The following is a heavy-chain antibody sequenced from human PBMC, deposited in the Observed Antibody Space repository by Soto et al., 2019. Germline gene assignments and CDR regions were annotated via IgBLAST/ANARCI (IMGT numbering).Heavy chain of an antibody. Sequence: SETLSLTCTVSGYSISSGYYWGWIRQPPGKGLEWIGSIYHSGSTYYNPSLKSRVTISVDTSKNKFSLKLSSVSAADTAVYYCASSGGWYGGVFDYWGQGTLVTVSS. J-gene: IGHJ4*02. D-gene: IGHD6-19*01. CDR1: GYSISSGYY. CDR2: IYHSGST. CDR3: ASSGGWYGGVFDY. V-gene: IGHV4-38-2*02.